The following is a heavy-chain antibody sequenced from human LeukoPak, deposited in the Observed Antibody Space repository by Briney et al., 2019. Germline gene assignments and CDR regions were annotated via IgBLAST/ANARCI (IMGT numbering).Heavy chain of an antibody. CDR3: ARTENLGYCSGGSCPAPYYYYGMDV. CDR1: GYTFTGYY. J-gene: IGHJ6*02. CDR2: IIPILGIA. Sequence: SVKVSCKASGYTFTGYYMHWVRQAPGQGLEWMGRIIPILGIANYAQKFQGRVTITADKSTSTAYMELSSLRSEDTAVYYCARTENLGYCSGGSCPAPYYYYGMDVWGQGTTVTVSS. V-gene: IGHV1-69*02. D-gene: IGHD2-15*01.